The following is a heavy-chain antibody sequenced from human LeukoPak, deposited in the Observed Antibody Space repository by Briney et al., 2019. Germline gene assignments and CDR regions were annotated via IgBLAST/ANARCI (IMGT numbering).Heavy chain of an antibody. Sequence: GGSLRLSCAASGFTFSSYSMNWVRQAPGKGLEWVSSISSSSSYIYYADSVRGRFTISKDNAKNSLYLQMNSLRAEDTAVYYCARAIKQQLVPVWGKGTTVTVSS. V-gene: IGHV3-21*01. CDR3: ARAIKQQLVPV. J-gene: IGHJ6*04. D-gene: IGHD6-13*01. CDR2: ISSSSSYI. CDR1: GFTFSSYS.